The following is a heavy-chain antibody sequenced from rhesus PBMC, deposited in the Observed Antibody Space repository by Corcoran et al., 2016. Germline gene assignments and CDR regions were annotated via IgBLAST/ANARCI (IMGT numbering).Heavy chain of an antibody. CDR2: ISGSGGST. CDR3: ARDRSYSGGSWTY. D-gene: IGHD6-25*01. CDR1: GGSISSNY. Sequence: QLQLQESGPGLVKPSETLSLTCAVSGGSISSNYWSWIRPPPGQGREWIGRISGSGGSTDYNPSLKSRVTISTDTSKNQFSLKLSSVTAADTAVYYCARDRSYSGGSWTYWGQGVLVTVSS. V-gene: IGHV4-173*01. J-gene: IGHJ4*01.